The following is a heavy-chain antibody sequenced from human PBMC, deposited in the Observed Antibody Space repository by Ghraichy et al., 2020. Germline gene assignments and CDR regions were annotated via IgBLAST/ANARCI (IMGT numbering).Heavy chain of an antibody. CDR2: IKQDGSEK. CDR3: ARGGVLVAGPHTDAFDI. V-gene: IGHV3-7*01. D-gene: IGHD6-19*01. Sequence: GESLNISCAASGFTFSSYWMSWVRQAPGKGLEWVANIKQDGSEKYYVDSVKGRFTISRDNAKNSLYLQMNSLRAEDTAVYYCARGGVLVAGPHTDAFDIWGQGTMVTVSS. CDR1: GFTFSSYW. J-gene: IGHJ3*02.